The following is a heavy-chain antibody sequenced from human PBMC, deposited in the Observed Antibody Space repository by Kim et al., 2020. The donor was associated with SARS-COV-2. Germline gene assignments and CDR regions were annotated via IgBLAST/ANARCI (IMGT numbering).Heavy chain of an antibody. J-gene: IGHJ6*02. Sequence: ASVKVSCKVSGYTLTELSMHWVRQAPGKGLEWMGGFDPEDGETIYAQKFQGRVTMTEDTSTDTAYMELSSLRSEDTAVYYCATARITMVRGVIPGMDVWGQGTTVTVSS. D-gene: IGHD3-10*01. CDR3: ATARITMVRGVIPGMDV. V-gene: IGHV1-24*01. CDR1: GYTLTELS. CDR2: FDPEDGET.